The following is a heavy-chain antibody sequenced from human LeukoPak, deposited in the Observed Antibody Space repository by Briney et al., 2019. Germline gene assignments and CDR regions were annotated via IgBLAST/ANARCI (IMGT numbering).Heavy chain of an antibody. J-gene: IGHJ4*02. CDR3: ARSSGPDAPDY. CDR1: GFTFSNYG. CDR2: IYSGGST. Sequence: GGSLRLSCAASGFTFSNYGMHWVRQAPGKGLEWVSIIYSGGSTSYADSVKGRFTISRDNSKNTLYLQMNSLRAEDTAVYYCARSSGPDAPDYWGQGTLVTVSS. D-gene: IGHD7-27*01. V-gene: IGHV3-53*01.